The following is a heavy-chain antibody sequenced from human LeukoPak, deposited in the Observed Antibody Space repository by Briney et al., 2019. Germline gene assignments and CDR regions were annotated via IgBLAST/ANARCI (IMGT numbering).Heavy chain of an antibody. CDR1: GGSISSYY. D-gene: IGHD3-10*01. V-gene: IGHV4-59*01. CDR3: ARTLWFRDDAFDI. CDR2: IYYSGST. Sequence: SETLSLTCTVSGGSISSYYWSWIWQPPGKGLEWIGYIYYSGSTNYNPSLKSRVTISVDTSKNQFSLKLSSVTAADTAVYYCARTLWFRDDAFDIWGQGTMVTVSS. J-gene: IGHJ3*02.